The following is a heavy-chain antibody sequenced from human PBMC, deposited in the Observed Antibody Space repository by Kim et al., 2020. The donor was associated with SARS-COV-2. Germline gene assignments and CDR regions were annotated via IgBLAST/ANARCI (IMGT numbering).Heavy chain of an antibody. CDR2: IYYSGST. CDR1: GGSISSYY. CDR3: ARGPSREYSGYDFASGRKFDY. Sequence: SETLSLTCTVSGGSISSYYWSWIRQPPGKGLEWIGYIYYSGSTNYNPSLKSRVTISVDTSKNQFSLKLSSVTAADTAVYYCARGPSREYSGYDFASGRKFDYWGQGTLVTVSS. J-gene: IGHJ4*02. D-gene: IGHD5-12*01. V-gene: IGHV4-59*13.